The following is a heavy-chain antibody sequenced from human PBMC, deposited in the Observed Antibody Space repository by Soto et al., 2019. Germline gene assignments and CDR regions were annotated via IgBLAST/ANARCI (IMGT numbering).Heavy chain of an antibody. D-gene: IGHD4-17*01. V-gene: IGHV3-30-3*01. CDR2: ISYDGSNK. CDR3: AREGPYSDYASWFGT. CDR1: GFTFSSYA. Sequence: GGSLRLSCAASGFTFSSYAMHWVRQAPGKGLEWVAVISYDGSNKYYADSVKGRFTISRDNSKNTLYLQMNSLRAEDTAVYYCAREGPYSDYASWFGTWGQGSLITVSS. J-gene: IGHJ5*02.